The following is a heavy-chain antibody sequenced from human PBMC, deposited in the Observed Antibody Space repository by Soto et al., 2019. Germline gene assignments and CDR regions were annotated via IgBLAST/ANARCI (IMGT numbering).Heavy chain of an antibody. V-gene: IGHV3-23*01. Sequence: GSLRLSCAASGFTFSSYAMSWVRQAPGKGLEWVSAISGSGGSTYYADSVKGRFTISRDNSKNTLYLQMNSLRAEDTAVYYCATYCSGGSCFSSGFDPWGQGTLVTVSS. D-gene: IGHD2-15*01. CDR2: ISGSGGST. CDR3: ATYCSGGSCFSSGFDP. J-gene: IGHJ5*02. CDR1: GFTFSSYA.